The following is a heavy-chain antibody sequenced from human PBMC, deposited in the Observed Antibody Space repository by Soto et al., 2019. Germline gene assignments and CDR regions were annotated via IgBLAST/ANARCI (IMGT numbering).Heavy chain of an antibody. J-gene: IGHJ6*02. CDR2: ISYDGSNK. CDR1: GFTFSSYG. D-gene: IGHD1-26*01. Sequence: GGSLRLSCAASGFTFSSYGMHWVRQAPGKGLEWVAVISYDGSNKYYADSVKGRFTISRDNSKNTLYLQMNSLRAEDTAVYYCAKVGPRYSGSYQYYYGMDVWGQGTTVTVSS. CDR3: AKVGPRYSGSYQYYYGMDV. V-gene: IGHV3-30*18.